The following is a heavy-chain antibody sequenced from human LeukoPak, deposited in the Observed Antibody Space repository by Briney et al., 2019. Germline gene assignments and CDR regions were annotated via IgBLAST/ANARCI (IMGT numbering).Heavy chain of an antibody. D-gene: IGHD5-12*01. CDR1: GFTFSSYS. V-gene: IGHV3-21*01. Sequence: PGGSLRLSCAASGFTFSSYSMNWVRQAPGKGLEWVSSISSSSSYIYYADSVKGRFTISRDNAKNSLYLQMNSLRAEDTAVYYCARVSEVEWLSNGFDYWGQGTLVTVSS. CDR3: ARVSEVEWLSNGFDY. J-gene: IGHJ4*02. CDR2: ISSSSSYI.